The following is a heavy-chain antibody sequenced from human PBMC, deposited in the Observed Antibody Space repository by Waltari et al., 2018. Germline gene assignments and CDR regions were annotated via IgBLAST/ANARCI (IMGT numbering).Heavy chain of an antibody. CDR2: IYYSGST. CDR3: ARLVRFGDYTDY. V-gene: IGHV4-39*07. D-gene: IGHD3-10*01. CDR1: GGSISSSSYY. J-gene: IGHJ4*02. Sequence: QLQLQESGPGLVKPSETLSLTCTVSGGSISSSSYYWGWIRQPPGKGLEWIGSIYYSGSTYDNPSLKSRVTISVDTSKNQFSLKLSSVTAADTAVYYCARLVRFGDYTDYWGQGTLVTVSS.